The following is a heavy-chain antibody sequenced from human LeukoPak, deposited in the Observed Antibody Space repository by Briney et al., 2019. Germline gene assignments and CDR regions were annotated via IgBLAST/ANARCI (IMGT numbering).Heavy chain of an antibody. D-gene: IGHD6-13*01. CDR3: VAAGNSYYFDY. CDR1: GGSISSSSYY. CDR2: ISYSGST. V-gene: IGHV4-39*01. J-gene: IGHJ4*02. Sequence: SETLSLTCTVSGGSISSSSYYWGWIRQPPGKGLEWIGSISYSGSTSYYPSLKSRVTISVDTSKNQFSLRLSSVTAADTAVYYCVAAGNSYYFDYWGQGTLVTVSS.